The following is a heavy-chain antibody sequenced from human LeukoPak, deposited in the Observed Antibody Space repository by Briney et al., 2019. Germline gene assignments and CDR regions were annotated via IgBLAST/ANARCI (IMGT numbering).Heavy chain of an antibody. CDR3: ASPSIPVRFLEWLSAAYYFDY. V-gene: IGHV1-69*01. CDR1: GGTFSSYA. CDR2: IIPIFGTA. J-gene: IGHJ4*02. D-gene: IGHD3-3*01. Sequence: SVKVSCKASGGTFSSYAISWVRQAPGQGLEWMGGIIPIFGTANYAQKFQGRVTITADESTSTAYMELSSLRSEDTAVYYCASPSIPVRFLEWLSAAYYFDYWGQGTLVTVSS.